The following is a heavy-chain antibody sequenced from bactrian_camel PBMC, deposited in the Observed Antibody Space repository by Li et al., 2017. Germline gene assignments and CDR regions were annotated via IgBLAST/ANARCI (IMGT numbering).Heavy chain of an antibody. CDR1: GYTARRTC. D-gene: IGHD5*01. Sequence: HVQLVESGGGSVQAGGSLRLSCEASGYTARRTCMGWFRQAPGEDREFVSSLYISGASIWYGDSVKGRFTISQEKAKNTVYLQMDNLQPEDTAVYYCAAAKCYTLFECNYCRVGAPFNDWGQGTQVTVS. V-gene: IGHV3-2*01. J-gene: IGHJ4*01. CDR3: AAAKCYTLFECNYCRVGAPFND. CDR2: LYISGASI.